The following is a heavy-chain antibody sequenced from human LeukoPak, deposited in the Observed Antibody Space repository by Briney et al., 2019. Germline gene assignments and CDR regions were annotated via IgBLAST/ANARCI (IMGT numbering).Heavy chain of an antibody. V-gene: IGHV3-23*01. CDR1: GFTFNNYG. CDR2: ISGSGGTT. CDR3: AKIVGVMNDAFDI. J-gene: IGHJ3*02. D-gene: IGHD1-26*01. Sequence: GGTLRLSCGASGFTFNNYGMSWVRQAPGKGLEWVSAISGSGGTTYYADSVKGRFTISRDNSKNTLYLQMNSLRAEDTAVYYCAKIVGVMNDAFDIWGQGTMVTVSS.